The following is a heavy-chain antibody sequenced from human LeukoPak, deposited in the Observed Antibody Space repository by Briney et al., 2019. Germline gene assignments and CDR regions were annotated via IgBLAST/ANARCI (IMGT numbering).Heavy chain of an antibody. CDR1: GYTFTSYY. Sequence: ASVKVSCKASGYTFTSYYMHWVRQAPGQGLEWMGWINPNSGGTNYAQKFQGRVTMTTDTSTSTAYMELRSLRSDDTAVYYCARDRGLYGSGSYYSLYYYYGMDVWGQGTTVTVSS. CDR2: INPNSGGT. J-gene: IGHJ6*02. V-gene: IGHV1-2*02. D-gene: IGHD3-10*01. CDR3: ARDRGLYGSGSYYSLYYYYGMDV.